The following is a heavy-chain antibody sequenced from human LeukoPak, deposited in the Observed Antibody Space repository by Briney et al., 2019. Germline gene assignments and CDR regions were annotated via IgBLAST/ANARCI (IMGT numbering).Heavy chain of an antibody. J-gene: IGHJ4*02. Sequence: PGGSLRLSCAASGFTFSSYAMSWVRQVPGKGLECISALTASGGSTYYADSVKGRFTISRGNSKNTVYLQMNSLRAEDTALYYCAKSLWQQLIQRTTLDYWGQGALVTVSS. CDR3: AKSLWQQLIQRTTLDY. CDR2: LTASGGST. D-gene: IGHD6-13*01. CDR1: GFTFSSYA. V-gene: IGHV3-23*01.